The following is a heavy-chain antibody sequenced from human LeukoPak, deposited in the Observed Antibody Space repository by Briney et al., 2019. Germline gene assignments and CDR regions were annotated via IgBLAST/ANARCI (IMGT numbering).Heavy chain of an antibody. D-gene: IGHD3/OR15-3a*01. J-gene: IGHJ4*02. V-gene: IGHV3-15*01. CDR2: IRSKSDGGTP. CDR3: TAWTDLYDH. CDR1: GFRFSNAW. Sequence: AGGSLRLSRAASGFRFSNAWMSWVRQAPGKGLEWVGRIRSKSDGGTPDYAAPVKGRFIISREDSRDTLYLQMNSLRVEDTAVYYCTAWTDLYDHWGQGTLVVVSS.